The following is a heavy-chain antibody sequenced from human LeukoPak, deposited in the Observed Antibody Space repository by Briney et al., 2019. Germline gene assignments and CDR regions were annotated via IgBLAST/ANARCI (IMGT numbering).Heavy chain of an antibody. CDR3: AKLGGFWSTYDAFDI. CDR2: ISSSSSTI. Sequence: PGGSLRLSCAASGFTFSSYAMHWVRQAPGKGLEWVSYISSSSSTIYYADSVKGRFTISRDNSKNTLYLQMNSLRAEDTAVYYCAKLGGFWSTYDAFDIWGQGTMVTVSS. CDR1: GFTFSSYA. D-gene: IGHD3-10*01. J-gene: IGHJ3*02. V-gene: IGHV3-48*01.